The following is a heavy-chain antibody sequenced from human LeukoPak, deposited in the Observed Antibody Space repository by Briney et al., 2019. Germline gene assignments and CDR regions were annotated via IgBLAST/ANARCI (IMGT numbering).Heavy chain of an antibody. Sequence: SETLSLTCTVSGGSIRTYYWSWVRQSPGGGQEWIANIHSSGSTYYNPSLKSRVTISIDTSKNQFSLKLTSVTSADTAVYYCARDIRTVGATLYFDYWGQGTLVTVSS. J-gene: IGHJ4*02. D-gene: IGHD1-26*01. CDR3: ARDIRTVGATLYFDY. CDR2: IHSSGST. V-gene: IGHV4-59*01. CDR1: GGSIRTYY.